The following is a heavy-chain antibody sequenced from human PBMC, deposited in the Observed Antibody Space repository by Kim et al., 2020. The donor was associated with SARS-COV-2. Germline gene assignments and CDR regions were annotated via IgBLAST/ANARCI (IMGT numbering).Heavy chain of an antibody. CDR3: ANFYGDYGRFDY. Sequence: GGSLRLSCAASGFTFSSYAMSWVRQAPGKGLEWVSAISGSGGSTYYADSVKGRFTISRDNSKNTLYLQMNSLRAEDTAVYYCANFYGDYGRFDYWGQGTLVTVSS. J-gene: IGHJ4*02. D-gene: IGHD4-17*01. CDR2: ISGSGGST. V-gene: IGHV3-23*01. CDR1: GFTFSSYA.